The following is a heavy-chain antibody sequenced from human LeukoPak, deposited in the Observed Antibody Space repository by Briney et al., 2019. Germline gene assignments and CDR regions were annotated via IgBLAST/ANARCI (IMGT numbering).Heavy chain of an antibody. V-gene: IGHV3-7*01. CDR2: IKQDGSEK. Sequence: GGSLRLSCAASGFTFNIYAMGWVRQAPGKGLEWVANIKQDGSEKYYVDSVKGRFTISRDNAKNSLYLQMNSLRAEDTAVYYCARVDGSGSYFHYWGQGTLVTVSS. J-gene: IGHJ4*02. CDR1: GFTFNIYA. CDR3: ARVDGSGSYFHY. D-gene: IGHD3-10*01.